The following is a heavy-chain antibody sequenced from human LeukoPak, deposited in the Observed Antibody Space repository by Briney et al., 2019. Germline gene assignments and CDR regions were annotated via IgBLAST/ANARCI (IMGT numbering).Heavy chain of an antibody. D-gene: IGHD1-26*01. CDR3: ARSPSGSYFNY. V-gene: IGHV4-34*01. CDR1: GGSFSGYY. Sequence: SETLSLTCAVYGGSFSGYYWSWIRQPPGKGLEWIGEINHSGSTHYNPSLKSRVTISVDTSKNQFSLKLSSVTAADTAVYYCARSPSGSYFNYWGQGTLVTVSS. CDR2: INHSGST. J-gene: IGHJ4*02.